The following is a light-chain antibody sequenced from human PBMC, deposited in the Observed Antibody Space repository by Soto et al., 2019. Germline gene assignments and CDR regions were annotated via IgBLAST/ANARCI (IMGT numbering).Light chain of an antibody. CDR3: QQFGSSLYT. Sequence: ETVLTQSPGTLSLSPGERATLSCRASQSVNSNYLAWYQQKPGQAPRLLIYGASSRATGIPDRFSGSGSGTDFILTISRLEPEDFAVYYCQQFGSSLYTFGQGTKVDI. V-gene: IGKV3-20*01. CDR1: QSVNSNY. CDR2: GAS. J-gene: IGKJ2*01.